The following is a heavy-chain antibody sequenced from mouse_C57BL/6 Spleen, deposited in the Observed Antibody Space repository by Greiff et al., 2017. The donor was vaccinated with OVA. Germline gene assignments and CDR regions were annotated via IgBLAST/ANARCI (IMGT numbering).Heavy chain of an antibody. V-gene: IGHV1-82*01. CDR1: GYAFSSSW. Sequence: VKLQESGPELVKPGASVKISCKASGYAFSSSWMNWVKQRPGKGLEWIGRIYPGDGDTNYNGKFKGKATLTADKSSSTAYMQLSSLTSEDSAVYFCARWSSGAMDYWGQGTSVTVSS. J-gene: IGHJ4*01. CDR3: ARWSSGAMDY. D-gene: IGHD3-1*01. CDR2: IYPGDGDT.